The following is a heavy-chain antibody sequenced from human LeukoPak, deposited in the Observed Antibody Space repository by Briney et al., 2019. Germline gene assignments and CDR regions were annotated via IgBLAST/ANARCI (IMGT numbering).Heavy chain of an antibody. Sequence: ASVKVSCKVSGYTLTDLSMHWVRQAPGKGLEWMRGFDPEDGETIYAQKFQGRVTMTEDTSTDTAYIELSSLRSEDTAVYYCATLAPSRSPGVDYYYYMDVWGKGTTVTVSS. CDR2: FDPEDGET. J-gene: IGHJ6*03. V-gene: IGHV1-24*01. D-gene: IGHD3-3*02. CDR3: ATLAPSRSPGVDYYYYMDV. CDR1: GYTLTDLS.